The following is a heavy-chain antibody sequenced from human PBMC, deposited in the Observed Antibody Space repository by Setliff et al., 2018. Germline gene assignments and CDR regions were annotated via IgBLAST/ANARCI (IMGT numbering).Heavy chain of an antibody. J-gene: IGHJ4*02. Sequence: SGGSLRLSCAASGFTLSDYWMAWVRQAPGKGLEWVANIKQDGGEKYYADSMKGRFTISRDNAKNSLYLQMNSLSAEDTAVYFCARRNYRTALDYWGQGTLVTVSS. D-gene: IGHD3-16*02. CDR1: GFTLSDYW. V-gene: IGHV3-7*03. CDR2: IKQDGGEK. CDR3: ARRNYRTALDY.